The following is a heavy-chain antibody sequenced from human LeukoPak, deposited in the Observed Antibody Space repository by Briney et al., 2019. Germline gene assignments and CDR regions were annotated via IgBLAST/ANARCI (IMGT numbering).Heavy chain of an antibody. D-gene: IGHD6-6*01. Sequence: PGGSLRLSCAASGFSFNKAWMSWVRQAPGKGLEWIGRIRSETDGGKTEYAAPVKGRFTISRDDSKNTLYLQMNSLKTEDTAVYYCTTSSSSRDYWGQGTLVTVSS. V-gene: IGHV3-15*01. CDR1: GFSFNKAW. CDR2: IRSETDGGKT. J-gene: IGHJ4*02. CDR3: TTSSSSRDY.